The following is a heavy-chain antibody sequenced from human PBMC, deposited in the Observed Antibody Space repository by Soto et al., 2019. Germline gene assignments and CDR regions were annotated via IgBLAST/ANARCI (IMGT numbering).Heavy chain of an antibody. CDR1: GFTFSSYW. CDR3: ARGGYDILTGYYDAFDI. Sequence: GGSLRLSCAASGFTFSSYWMHWVRQAPGKGLVWVSRINSDGSSTSYEDSVKGRFTISRDNAKNTLYLQMNSLRAEDTAVYYCARGGYDILTGYYDAFDIWGQGTMVTVSS. D-gene: IGHD3-9*01. V-gene: IGHV3-74*01. CDR2: INSDGSST. J-gene: IGHJ3*02.